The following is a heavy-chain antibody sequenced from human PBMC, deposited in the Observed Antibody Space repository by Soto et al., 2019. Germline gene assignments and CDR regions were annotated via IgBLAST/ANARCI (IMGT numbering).Heavy chain of an antibody. D-gene: IGHD4-17*01. Sequence: EVQLLESGGGLVQPGGSLRLSCAASGFTFASYAMTWVRQAPGKGLESVAGLYGNSGGIQYSDSVKGWFTISRDNSKNIVYLQMNSLRVEDTAVYFCAKDAVPGDGVWLMDHWGQGTLVTVSS. J-gene: IGHJ4*02. V-gene: IGHV3-23*01. CDR1: GFTFASYA. CDR2: LYGNSGGI. CDR3: AKDAVPGDGVWLMDH.